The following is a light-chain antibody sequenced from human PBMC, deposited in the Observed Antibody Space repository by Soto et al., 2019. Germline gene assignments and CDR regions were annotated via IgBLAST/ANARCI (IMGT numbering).Light chain of an antibody. J-gene: IGKJ1*01. Sequence: DMQMTQSPSTLSGSVGDRVTLTCRASQTISSWLAWYQQKPGKAPKLLIYKASTLKSGVPSRFSGSGSGTEFTLTISSLQPDEFATYYCQHYNSYSEAFGQGTKVDIK. CDR3: QHYNSYSEA. V-gene: IGKV1-5*03. CDR1: QTISSW. CDR2: KAS.